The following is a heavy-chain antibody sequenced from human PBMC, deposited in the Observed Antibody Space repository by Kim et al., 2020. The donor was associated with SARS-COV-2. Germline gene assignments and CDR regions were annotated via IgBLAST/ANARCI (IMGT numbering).Heavy chain of an antibody. D-gene: IGHD3-9*01. CDR2: IKSNSDGGAT. CDR3: VSFRLGY. V-gene: IGHV3-15*01. CDR1: GFTFNNAW. Sequence: GGSLRLSCAASGFTFNNAWMTWVRQAPGKGLEWVGRIKSNSDGGATDYAASVRGRLTILRDDSKDMLHLQMNSLKTEDTAVYYCVSFRLGYWGQGTLVTVSS. J-gene: IGHJ4*02.